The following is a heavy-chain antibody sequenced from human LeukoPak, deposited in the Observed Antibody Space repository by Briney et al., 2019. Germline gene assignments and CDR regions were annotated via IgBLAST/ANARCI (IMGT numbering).Heavy chain of an antibody. D-gene: IGHD2-2*01. CDR1: GGSLSSYY. CDR2: IYFGGST. Sequence: SETLSLTCTVSGGSLSSYYWSWIRQPPGKGLEWIGYIYFGGSTNYNPSLKSRVTISVDKSKNQFSLKLSSVTAADTAVYYCARSIVVAPSAFYPDYYYYYMDVWGKGTTVTVSS. V-gene: IGHV4-59*01. J-gene: IGHJ6*03. CDR3: ARSIVVAPSAFYPDYYYYYMDV.